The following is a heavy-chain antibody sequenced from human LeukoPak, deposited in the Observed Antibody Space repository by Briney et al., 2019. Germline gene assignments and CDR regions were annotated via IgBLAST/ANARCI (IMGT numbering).Heavy chain of an antibody. D-gene: IGHD3-22*01. J-gene: IGHJ5*02. V-gene: IGHV1-69*13. Sequence: ASVKVSCKASGGTFSSYAISWVRQAPGQGLEWMGGIIPIFGTANYAQKFQGRVTITADESTSTAYMELSSLRSEDTAVYYCARGVRRYYYDSSGYLNWFDPWGQGTLVTVSS. CDR3: ARGVRRYYYDSSGYLNWFDP. CDR1: GGTFSSYA. CDR2: IIPIFGTA.